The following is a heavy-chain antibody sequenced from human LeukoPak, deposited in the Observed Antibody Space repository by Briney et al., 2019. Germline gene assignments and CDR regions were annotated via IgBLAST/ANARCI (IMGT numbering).Heavy chain of an antibody. CDR3: ARAVIAVAGRCFDY. J-gene: IGHJ4*02. V-gene: IGHV3-21*01. Sequence: GGSLRLSCAASGFTFSSYSMNWVRQAPGKGLEWVSSISSSSSYIYYADSVKGRFTISRDNAKNSLHLQMNSLRAEDTAVYYCARAVIAVAGRCFDYWGQGTLVTVSS. CDR2: ISSSSSYI. D-gene: IGHD6-19*01. CDR1: GFTFSSYS.